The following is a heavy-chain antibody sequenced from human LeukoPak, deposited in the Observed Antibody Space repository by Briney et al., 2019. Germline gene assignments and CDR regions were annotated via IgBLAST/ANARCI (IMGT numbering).Heavy chain of an antibody. CDR3: GKIQHQLVVAEDL. D-gene: IGHD6-13*01. CDR1: GFIFSMYG. V-gene: IGHV3-30*18. CDR2: ISYDGSNK. Sequence: PGGSLRLSCAASGFIFSMYGMHWVRQAPGKGLEWVAVISYDGSNKYYGDYVKGRFSISRDNSKNTLYLQMNSLRAEDTAVYYCGKIQHQLVVAEDLWGQGTLVTVSS. J-gene: IGHJ5*02.